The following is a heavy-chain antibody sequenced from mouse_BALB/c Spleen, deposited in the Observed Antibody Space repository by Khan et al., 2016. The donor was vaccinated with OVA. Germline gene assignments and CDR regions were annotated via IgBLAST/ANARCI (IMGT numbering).Heavy chain of an antibody. CDR3: ARDYYYGTWYFDV. V-gene: IGHV5-6-5*01. CDR2: ISSGGST. J-gene: IGHJ1*01. D-gene: IGHD1-1*01. CDR1: GFTFSSYA. Sequence: EVELVESGGGLVKPGGSLKLSCAASGFTFSSYAMSWVRQTPEKRLEWVASISSGGSTYYPDRVKRRFTISRDNARNILYLQMSSLRSEDTAMYYCARDYYYGTWYFDVWGAGTTVTVSS.